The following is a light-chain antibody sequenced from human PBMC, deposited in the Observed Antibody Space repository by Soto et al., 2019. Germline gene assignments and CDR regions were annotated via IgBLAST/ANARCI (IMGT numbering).Light chain of an antibody. CDR3: AAWDDSLSAVV. Sequence: QSVLTQPPSASGTPGQTVTISCSGSSSNIGSNFVYWYQQLPGTAPRLLIYRNNQRPSGVPDRFSGSKSGTSASLAIIGLRSEDEADYYCAAWDDSLSAVVFGGGTKLTVL. J-gene: IGLJ2*01. CDR1: SSNIGSNF. V-gene: IGLV1-47*01. CDR2: RNN.